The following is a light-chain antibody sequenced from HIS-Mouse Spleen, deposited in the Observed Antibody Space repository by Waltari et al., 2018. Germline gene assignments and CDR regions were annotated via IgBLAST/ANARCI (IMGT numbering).Light chain of an antibody. V-gene: IGLV2-11*01. CDR2: DVS. CDR1: SSDVGGYNY. Sequence: QSALTQPCSVSGSPGQSVTISCTGTSSDVGGYNYVSWYQQHPGKAPKLMIYDVSKRPSGVPDRFSGSKSGNTASLTISGLQAEDEADYYCCSYAGSYTPWVFGGGTKLTVL. J-gene: IGLJ3*02. CDR3: CSYAGSYTPWV.